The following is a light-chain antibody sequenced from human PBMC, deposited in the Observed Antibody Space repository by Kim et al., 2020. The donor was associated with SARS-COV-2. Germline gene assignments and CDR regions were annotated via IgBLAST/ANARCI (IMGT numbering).Light chain of an antibody. V-gene: IGKV4-1*01. J-gene: IGKJ2*01. Sequence: DIVMTQSSDSLAVSLGERATINCKSSQSVLYSSNNKNYLAWYQQKPGQPPKLLIYWASTRESGVPDRFSGSGSGTDFTLTISSLQAEDVTVYYSQQYYSTPYTFGQGTKLEI. CDR1: QSVLYSSNNKNY. CDR2: WAS. CDR3: QQYYSTPYT.